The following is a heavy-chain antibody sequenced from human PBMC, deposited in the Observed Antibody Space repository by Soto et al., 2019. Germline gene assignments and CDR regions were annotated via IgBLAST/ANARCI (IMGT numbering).Heavy chain of an antibody. V-gene: IGHV4-31*03. D-gene: IGHD4-17*01. CDR3: ATDGDYHNTWYFDL. CDR2: IYYSGST. CDR1: GGSISSGGYY. J-gene: IGHJ2*01. Sequence: QVQLQESGPGLVKPSQTLSLTCTVSGGSISSGGYYWSWIRQHPGKGLEWIGYIYYSGSTYYNPSLKRRVTISVDTSKNQFSLKLSSVTAADTAVYYCATDGDYHNTWYFDLWGRGTLVTVSS.